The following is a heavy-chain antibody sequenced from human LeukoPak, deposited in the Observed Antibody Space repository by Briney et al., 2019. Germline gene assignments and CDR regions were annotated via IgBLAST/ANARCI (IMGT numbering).Heavy chain of an antibody. CDR2: IKQDGSEK. CDR1: GFTFSSYW. D-gene: IGHD3-3*01. CDR3: ARGGTTELRFIKWFKTAANWFDP. Sequence: GGSLRLSCAASGFTFSSYWMSWVRQAPGKGLEWVANIKQDGSEKYYLDSVKGRFTISRDNAKNSLYLQMNSLRAEDTAVYYCARGGTTELRFIKWFKTAANWFDPWGQGTLVTVS. V-gene: IGHV3-7*01. J-gene: IGHJ5*02.